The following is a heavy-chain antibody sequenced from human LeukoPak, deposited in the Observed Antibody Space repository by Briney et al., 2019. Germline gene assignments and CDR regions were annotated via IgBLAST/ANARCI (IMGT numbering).Heavy chain of an antibody. CDR2: IYHSGST. CDR1: GGSISSSNW. J-gene: IGHJ3*02. CDR3: ARVVFEFYYDSSGYFRAFDI. D-gene: IGHD3-22*01. Sequence: SGTLSLTCAVSGGSISSSNWWSWVRPPPGKGLEWIGEIYHSGSTNYNPSLKSRVTISVDKSKNQFSLKLSSVTAADTAVYYCARVVFEFYYDSSGYFRAFDIWGQGTMVTVSS. V-gene: IGHV4-4*02.